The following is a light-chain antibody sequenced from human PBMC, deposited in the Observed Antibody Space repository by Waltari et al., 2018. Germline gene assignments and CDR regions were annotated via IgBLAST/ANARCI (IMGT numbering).Light chain of an antibody. CDR1: QRISNS. J-gene: IGKJ4*01. CDR3: LQYNSYPLT. V-gene: IGKV1-17*03. Sequence: TCRASQRISNSLACFQQKPGKVPKRLIYAASSLQSGVPSRFSGSGSATEFTLTISSLQPEDFATYYCLQYNSYPLTFGGVTKVEIK. CDR2: AAS.